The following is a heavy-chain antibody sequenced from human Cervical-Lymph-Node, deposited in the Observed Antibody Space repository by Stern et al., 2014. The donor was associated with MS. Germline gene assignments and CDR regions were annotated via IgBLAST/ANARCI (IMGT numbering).Heavy chain of an antibody. V-gene: IGHV3-74*01. J-gene: IGHJ4*02. CDR1: GFTFRNHY. Sequence: EVQLVESGGGLVQPGGSLRLSCAASGFTFRNHYMHWVRQAPGKGLVWVSRTINDGTGTSFADFVEGRFTVYRDNTNNMLYLHMNSLRPDDTAVYYCARDSPHNAFDWGQGTLVTVSS. D-gene: IGHD2-8*01. CDR3: ARDSPHNAFD. CDR2: TINDGTGT.